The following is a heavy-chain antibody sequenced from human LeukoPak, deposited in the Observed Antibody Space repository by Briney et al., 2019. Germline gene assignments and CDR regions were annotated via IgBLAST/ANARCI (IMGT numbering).Heavy chain of an antibody. V-gene: IGHV3-23*01. CDR3: ARDFTHRQAFDI. CDR1: GFTFSSYA. Sequence: GGSLRLSCAASGFTFSSYAMSWVRQAPGKGLEWVSAISGSGGSTYYADSVKGRFTISRDNSKNTLYLQMNSLRAEDTAVYYCARDFTHRQAFDIWGQGTMVTVSS. J-gene: IGHJ3*02. CDR2: ISGSGGST.